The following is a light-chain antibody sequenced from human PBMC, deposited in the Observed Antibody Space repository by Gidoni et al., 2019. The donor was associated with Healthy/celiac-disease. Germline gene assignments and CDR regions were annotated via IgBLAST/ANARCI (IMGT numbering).Light chain of an antibody. V-gene: IGKV3-11*01. CDR2: DAS. CDR3: HQRSNWPPFT. J-gene: IGKJ4*01. Sequence: EIVLTQSPATLYLSPGERATLSCRASQSVSSYLSWYQQKPGQAPRLLLYDASNRATGIPARFSGSGSGTDFTLTISSLEPEDFAVYYCHQRSNWPPFTFGGXTKVEIK. CDR1: QSVSSY.